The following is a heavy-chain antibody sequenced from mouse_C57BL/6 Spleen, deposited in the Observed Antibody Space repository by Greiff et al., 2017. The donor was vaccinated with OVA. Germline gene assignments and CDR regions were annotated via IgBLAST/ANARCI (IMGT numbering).Heavy chain of an antibody. V-gene: IGHV1-31*01. CDR2: IYPYNGVS. D-gene: IGHD1-1*01. CDR1: GYSFTGYY. Sequence: DVKLVESGPELVKPGASVKISCKASGYSFTGYYMHWVKQSHGNILDWIGYIYPYNGVSSYNQKFKGKATLTVDKSSSTAYMELRSLTSEDSAVYYCARSSITTVVADYFVYWGQGTTLTVSS. J-gene: IGHJ2*01. CDR3: ARSSITTVVADYFVY.